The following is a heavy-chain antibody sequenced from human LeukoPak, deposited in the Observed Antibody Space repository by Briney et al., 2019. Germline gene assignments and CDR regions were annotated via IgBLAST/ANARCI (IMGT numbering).Heavy chain of an antibody. CDR2: IDSGGSTT. V-gene: IGHV3-48*03. Sequence: QPGGSLRLSCAASGFTFSVYEMNWVRQAPGKGLEWLSYIDSGGSTTYYADSVRGRFTISRDDAKNSLYLQMNSLRAEDTAIYYCATNSGFDYWGQGTLVTVSA. D-gene: IGHD6-19*01. J-gene: IGHJ4*02. CDR1: GFTFSVYE. CDR3: ATNSGFDY.